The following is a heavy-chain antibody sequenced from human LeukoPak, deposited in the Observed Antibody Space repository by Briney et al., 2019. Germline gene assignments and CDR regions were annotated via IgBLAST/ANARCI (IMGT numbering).Heavy chain of an antibody. J-gene: IGHJ4*02. CDR3: AHTTTVVLGFDY. D-gene: IGHD4-11*01. V-gene: IGHV2-5*01. CDR1: GFSLSTSGVG. Sequence: SGPTLVKPTQTLTLTCTFSGFSLSTSGVGVGWIRQPPGKALEWLAFIYWNDDEPYIPSLKSRLTITKDTSKNQVVLTMTNMYPVDTATYFCAHTTTVVLGFDYWGQGTLVTVSS. CDR2: IYWNDDE.